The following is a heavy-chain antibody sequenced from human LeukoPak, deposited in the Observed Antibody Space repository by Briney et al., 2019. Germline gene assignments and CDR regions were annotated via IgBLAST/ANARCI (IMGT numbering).Heavy chain of an antibody. Sequence: PGGSLRLSCAASGFTFSSYAMHWVRQAPGKGLEWVAVISYDGSNKYYADSVKGRFTISRDNSKNTLYLQMNSLRAEDTAVYYCASLSGSNTFDYWGQGTLVTVSS. CDR3: ASLSGSNTFDY. CDR1: GFTFSSYA. D-gene: IGHD2-15*01. J-gene: IGHJ4*02. V-gene: IGHV3-30-3*01. CDR2: ISYDGSNK.